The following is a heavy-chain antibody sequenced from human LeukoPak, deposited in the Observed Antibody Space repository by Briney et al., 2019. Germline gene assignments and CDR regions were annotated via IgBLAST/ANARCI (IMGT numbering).Heavy chain of an antibody. D-gene: IGHD6-13*01. V-gene: IGHV3-23*01. J-gene: IGHJ4*02. CDR2: IIGTSSYT. Sequence: GGSLRLSCVASGFTFSNYVMYWVRQVPGKGLEGVLGIIGTSSYTYSADFVRGRFTISRDNSMNTLWLQMNSLRAEDTAVYYCAKDRPIAANSPVAYWGQGTLVTVSS. CDR1: GFTFSNYV. CDR3: AKDRPIAANSPVAY.